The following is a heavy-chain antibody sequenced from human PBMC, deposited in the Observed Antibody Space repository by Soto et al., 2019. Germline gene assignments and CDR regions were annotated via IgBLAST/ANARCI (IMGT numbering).Heavy chain of an antibody. V-gene: IGHV1-2*02. D-gene: IGHD2-2*02. CDR2: INPNSGGT. J-gene: IGHJ5*02. Sequence: ASVKVSCKASGGTFSSYAISWVRQAPGQGLEWMGWINPNSGGTNYAQTFQGRVTMTRDTSISTAYMELSRLRSDDTAVYYCARGCSSTSCYNGKNWFDPWGQGTLVTVSS. CDR3: ARGCSSTSCYNGKNWFDP. CDR1: GGTFSSYA.